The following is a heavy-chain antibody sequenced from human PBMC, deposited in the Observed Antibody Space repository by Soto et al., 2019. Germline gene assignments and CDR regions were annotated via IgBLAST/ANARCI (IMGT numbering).Heavy chain of an antibody. Sequence: GGSLRLSCAASGFTLSSYAMSWVRQAPGKGLEWVSAISGSSGTTYYADSVKGRFTISRDNSKNTLYLQMNSLRVEDTAVYYCAKDRLSSGWYNWFDPWGQGTLVTVSS. CDR3: AKDRLSSGWYNWFDP. D-gene: IGHD6-19*01. V-gene: IGHV3-23*01. CDR2: ISGSSGTT. CDR1: GFTLSSYA. J-gene: IGHJ5*02.